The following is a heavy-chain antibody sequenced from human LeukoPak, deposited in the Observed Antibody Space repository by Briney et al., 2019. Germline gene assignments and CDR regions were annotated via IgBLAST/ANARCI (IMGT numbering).Heavy chain of an antibody. D-gene: IGHD1-26*01. Sequence: GGSLRLACLTSGFTLSTNAISWVRQAPGKVLEWISGISGSGASTYYADSVKGRFTISRDDSRNTLYLQMNSLRGDDTAVYYCAKDVGKWESLHFFDYWGQGTLVTVSS. CDR2: ISGSGAST. J-gene: IGHJ4*02. CDR3: AKDVGKWESLHFFDY. CDR1: GFTLSTNA. V-gene: IGHV3-23*01.